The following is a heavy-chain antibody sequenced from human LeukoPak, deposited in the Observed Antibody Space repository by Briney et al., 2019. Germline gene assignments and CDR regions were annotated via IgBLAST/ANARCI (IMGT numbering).Heavy chain of an antibody. CDR3: ARHGDYDILTGYDMRLFDY. J-gene: IGHJ4*02. CDR1: GGTFSSYA. Sequence: ASVKVSCKASGGTFSSYAISWVRQAPGQGLEWMGGIIPIFGTANYAQKFQGRVTITADESTSTAYMELRSLRSDDTAVYYCARHGDYDILTGYDMRLFDYWGQGTLVTVSS. CDR2: IIPIFGTA. D-gene: IGHD3-9*01. V-gene: IGHV1-69*13.